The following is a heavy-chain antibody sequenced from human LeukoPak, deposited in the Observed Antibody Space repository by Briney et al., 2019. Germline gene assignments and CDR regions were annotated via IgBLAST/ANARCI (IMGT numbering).Heavy chain of an antibody. D-gene: IGHD7-27*01. CDR1: GFTFSSYW. CDR2: IKQDGSEK. CDR3: TTDSWAPRYFDY. Sequence: GSLRLSCAASGFTFSSYWMSWVRQAPGKGLEWVANIKQDGSEKYYVDSVKGRFTISRDNAKNSLYLQMNSLRAEDTAVYYCTTDSWAPRYFDYWGQGTLVTVSS. V-gene: IGHV3-7*01. J-gene: IGHJ4*02.